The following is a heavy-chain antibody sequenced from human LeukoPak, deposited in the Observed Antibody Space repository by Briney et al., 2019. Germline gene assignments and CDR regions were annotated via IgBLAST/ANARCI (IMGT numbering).Heavy chain of an antibody. J-gene: IGHJ4*02. D-gene: IGHD3-22*01. CDR3: ARAGYYDSSGYYYAQYYFDY. CDR2: IWYDGSNK. Sequence: PGGSLRLSCAASGFTFSSFGMRWVRQAPGKGLEWVAVIWYDGSNKYYADSVKGRFTTSRDNSKNTQYLQMNSLRAEDTAVYYCARAGYYDSSGYYYAQYYFDYWGQGTLVTVSS. CDR1: GFTFSSFG. V-gene: IGHV3-33*01.